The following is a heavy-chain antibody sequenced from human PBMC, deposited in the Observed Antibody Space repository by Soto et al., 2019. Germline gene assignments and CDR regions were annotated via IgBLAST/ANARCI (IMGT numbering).Heavy chain of an antibody. CDR3: ARDNPPDSGSYGFYYYGMDV. CDR2: IIPIFGTA. V-gene: IGHV1-69*13. J-gene: IGHJ6*02. D-gene: IGHD1-26*01. CDR1: GGTFSSYA. Sequence: SVKVSCKASGGTFSSYAISWVRQAPGQGLEWMGGIIPIFGTANYAQKFQGRVTITADESTSTAYMGLSSLRSEDTAVYYCARDNPPDSGSYGFYYYGMDVWGQGTTVTVSS.